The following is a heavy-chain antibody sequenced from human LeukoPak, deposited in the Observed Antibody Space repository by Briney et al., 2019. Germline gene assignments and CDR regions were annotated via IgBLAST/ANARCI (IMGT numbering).Heavy chain of an antibody. CDR2: IYTSGST. V-gene: IGHV4-4*07. Sequence: SETLSLTCTVSGGSISSYYWSWIRQPAGKGLEWIGRIYTSGSTNYNPSLKSRVTMSVDTSKNQFSLKLSSVTAADTAVYYCARKRNVYCSSTSCYRSYNWFDPWGQGTLVTVSS. CDR3: ARKRNVYCSSTSCYRSYNWFDP. CDR1: GGSISSYY. J-gene: IGHJ5*02. D-gene: IGHD2-2*02.